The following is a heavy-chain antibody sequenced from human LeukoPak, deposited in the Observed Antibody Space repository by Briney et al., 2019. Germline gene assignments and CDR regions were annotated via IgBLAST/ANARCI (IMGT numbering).Heavy chain of an antibody. CDR3: ARIHSLYYYDSSGYGAFDI. D-gene: IGHD3-22*01. CDR1: GFTFSSYG. J-gene: IGHJ3*02. V-gene: IGHV3-33*01. Sequence: GRSLRLSCAASGFTFSSYGMHWVRQAPGKGLEWVAVIWNDGSNKYYADSVKGRFTISRDTSKNTLYLQMNSLRAEDTAVYYCARIHSLYYYDSSGYGAFDIWGQGTMVTVSS. CDR2: IWNDGSNK.